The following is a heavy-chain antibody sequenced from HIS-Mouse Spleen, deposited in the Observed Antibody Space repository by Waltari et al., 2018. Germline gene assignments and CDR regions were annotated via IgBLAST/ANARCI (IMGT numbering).Heavy chain of an antibody. CDR2: INHSGST. J-gene: IGHJ6*02. CDR1: GGSFSGYY. Sequence: QVQLQQWGAGLLKPSETLSLTCAVYGGSFSGYYWSWIRQPPGKGLEWIGEINHSGSTNYNPALKSRVTISVETSKNQFSLKLSSVTAADTAVYYCARGSNGDYDYYYYYGMDVWGQGTTVTVSS. D-gene: IGHD4-17*01. V-gene: IGHV4-34*01. CDR3: ARGSNGDYDYYYYYGMDV.